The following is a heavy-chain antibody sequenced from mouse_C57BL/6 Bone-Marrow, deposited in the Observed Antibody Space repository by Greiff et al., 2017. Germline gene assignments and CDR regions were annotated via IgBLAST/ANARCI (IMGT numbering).Heavy chain of an antibody. D-gene: IGHD2-3*01. V-gene: IGHV5-12*01. CDR3: ARQGGWLLGDY. CDR1: GFTFSDYY. J-gene: IGHJ2*01. Sequence: EVTLVESGGGLVQPGGSLKLSCAASGFTFSDYYMYWVRQTPEKRLEWVAYISNGGGSTYYPDTVKGRFTISRDNAKNTLYLQMSRLKSEDTAMYYCARQGGWLLGDYWGQGTTLTVSS. CDR2: ISNGGGST.